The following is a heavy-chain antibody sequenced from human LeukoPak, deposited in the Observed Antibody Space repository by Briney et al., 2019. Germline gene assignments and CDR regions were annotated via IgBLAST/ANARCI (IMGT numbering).Heavy chain of an antibody. CDR2: ISSSSSYI. D-gene: IGHD2-2*01. CDR1: GFTFSSYS. J-gene: IGHJ4*02. Sequence: GGSLRLSCAASGFTFSSYSMNWVRQAPGKGLEWVSSISSSSSYIYYADSVKGRFTISRDNAKNSLYLQMNSLRAEDTAVYYCARPRGCSSSRCNNFDYWGQGTLVTVSS. CDR3: ARPRGCSSSRCNNFDY. V-gene: IGHV3-21*01.